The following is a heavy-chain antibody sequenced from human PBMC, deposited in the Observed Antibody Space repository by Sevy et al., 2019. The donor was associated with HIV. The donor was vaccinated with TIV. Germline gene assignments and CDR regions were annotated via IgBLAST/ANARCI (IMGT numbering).Heavy chain of an antibody. CDR1: GGTFINYA. J-gene: IGHJ6*02. Sequence: ASVKVSCKASGGTFINYAVTWVRQAPGQGLEWMGGFIPMFDTTNSAQKFQGRVTLTADGSTSTAYMELSSLRSGDTAVYYCASSYFDSSGYSPLFYYGMDVWGQGTTVTVSS. CDR2: FIPMFDTT. V-gene: IGHV1-69*13. CDR3: ASSYFDSSGYSPLFYYGMDV. D-gene: IGHD3-22*01.